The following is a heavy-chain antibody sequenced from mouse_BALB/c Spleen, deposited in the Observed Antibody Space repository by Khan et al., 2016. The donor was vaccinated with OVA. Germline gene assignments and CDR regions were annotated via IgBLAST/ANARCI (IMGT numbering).Heavy chain of an antibody. CDR1: GYSFTDYN. J-gene: IGHJ2*01. CDR2: IDPYNGGT. D-gene: IGHD1-1*01. CDR3: ALIYHYGSGFDY. Sequence: EVQLKQSGPELVKPGASVKVSCKASGYSFTDYNMFWVKQSLGKSLEWIGYIDPYNGGTNYNQKFMGKATLTVDKSSSTAFMHLNSLTSEDSAVYYCALIYHYGSGFDYWGQGTTLTVSS. V-gene: IGHV1S135*01.